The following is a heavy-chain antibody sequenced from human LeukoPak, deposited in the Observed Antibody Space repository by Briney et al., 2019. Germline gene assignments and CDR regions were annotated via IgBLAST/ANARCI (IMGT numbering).Heavy chain of an antibody. CDR2: ISGSGGST. V-gene: IGHV3-23*01. CDR3: AKPKSYSYGYGRIYYYYGMDV. J-gene: IGHJ6*02. D-gene: IGHD5-18*01. Sequence: PGGSLRLSCAASGFTFSSYAMSWVRQAPGKGLEWVSAISGSGGSTYYADSVKGRFTISRDNSKNTLYLQMNSLRAEDTAVYYCAKPKSYSYGYGRIYYYYGMDVWGQGTTVTVSS. CDR1: GFTFSSYA.